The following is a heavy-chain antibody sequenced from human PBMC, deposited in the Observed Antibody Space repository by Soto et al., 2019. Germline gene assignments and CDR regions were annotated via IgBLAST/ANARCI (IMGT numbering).Heavy chain of an antibody. Sequence: EVQLLESGGGLVQPGGSLRLSCAASGFTFSSYAMSWVRQAPGKGLEWVSAISGSGGSTYYADSVKGRFTIARDNSKNTLYLQMNSLRAEDTAVYYCAKVGTIVGATMYYFDYRGQGTLVTVSS. CDR1: GFTFSSYA. J-gene: IGHJ4*02. D-gene: IGHD1-26*01. CDR2: ISGSGGST. V-gene: IGHV3-23*01. CDR3: AKVGTIVGATMYYFDY.